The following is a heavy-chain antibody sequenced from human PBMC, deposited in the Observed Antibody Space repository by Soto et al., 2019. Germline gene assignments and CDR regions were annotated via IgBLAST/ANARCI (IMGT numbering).Heavy chain of an antibody. V-gene: IGHV3-30-3*01. CDR3: ARADNYYDSSGYSLRDAFDI. D-gene: IGHD3-22*01. CDR1: GFTFSSYA. J-gene: IGHJ3*02. Sequence: HPGGSLRLSCAASGFTFSSYAMHWVRQAPGKGLEWVAVISYDGSNKYYADSVKGRFTISRDNSKNTLYLQMNSLRAEDTAVYYCARADNYYDSSGYSLRDAFDIWGQGTMVTVSS. CDR2: ISYDGSNK.